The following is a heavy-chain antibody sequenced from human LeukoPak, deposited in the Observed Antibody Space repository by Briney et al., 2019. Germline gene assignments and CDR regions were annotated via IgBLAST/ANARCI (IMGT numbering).Heavy chain of an antibody. J-gene: IGHJ4*02. V-gene: IGHV4-59*11. Sequence: SDTLSLTCTVSGGSLSGHFWSWFRRPPGKGLENIGYIHSSGSTNYNPSYKSRVTVSLEMSKNQFSLSLSSVTAADTAVYYCARDLAQVATDPKDVKEFDYWGQGTLVTVSS. CDR2: IHSSGST. D-gene: IGHD5-12*01. CDR1: GGSLSGHF. CDR3: ARDLAQVATDPKDVKEFDY.